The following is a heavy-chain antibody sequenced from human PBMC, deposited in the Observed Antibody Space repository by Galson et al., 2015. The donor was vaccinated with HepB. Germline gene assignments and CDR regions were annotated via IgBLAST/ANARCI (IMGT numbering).Heavy chain of an antibody. CDR2: IYHRGDT. CDR3: ARDRYSHNLDAEY. Sequence: LTCTVSGDSISSSNYYWAWIRQPPGKGLEWIATIYHRGDTYYNPSLQHRVTISIDTSRNEFYLKVKSGTAADTAVYYCARDRYSHNLDAEYWGQGTLVTVSS. V-gene: IGHV4-39*02. J-gene: IGHJ4*02. CDR1: GDSISSSNYY. D-gene: IGHD3/OR15-3a*01.